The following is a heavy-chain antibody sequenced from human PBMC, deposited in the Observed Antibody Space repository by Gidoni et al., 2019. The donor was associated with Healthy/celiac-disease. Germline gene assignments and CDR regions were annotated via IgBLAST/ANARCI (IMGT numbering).Heavy chain of an antibody. CDR2: ISSSSSYI. CDR3: AREGGARGYSYGSDY. D-gene: IGHD5-18*01. Sequence: EVQLVESGGGLVKPGGSLRLSCAASGFTFSSYSMNWVRQAPGKGLEWVSSISSSSSYIYYADSVKGRFTISRDNAKNSLYLQMNSLRAEDTAVYYCAREGGARGYSYGSDYWGQGTLVTVSS. CDR1: GFTFSSYS. J-gene: IGHJ4*02. V-gene: IGHV3-21*01.